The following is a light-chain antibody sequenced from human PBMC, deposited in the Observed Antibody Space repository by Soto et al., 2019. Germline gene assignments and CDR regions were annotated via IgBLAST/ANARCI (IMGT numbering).Light chain of an antibody. CDR2: EVS. J-gene: IGLJ2*01. CDR1: SSDVGGYNY. Sequence: QSALTQPASVSGSPGQSITISCTGTSSDVGGYNYVSWYQQHPGKAPKLMIYEVSNRPSGVSNRFSGSKSGNTASLTISALQAEDEADYYCNSYTSSSTVIFGGGTKVTVL. V-gene: IGLV2-14*01. CDR3: NSYTSSSTVI.